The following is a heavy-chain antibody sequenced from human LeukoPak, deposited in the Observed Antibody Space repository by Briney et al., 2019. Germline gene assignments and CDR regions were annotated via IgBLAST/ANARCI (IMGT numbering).Heavy chain of an antibody. CDR2: INWNGGST. V-gene: IGHV3-20*04. CDR1: GFTLDDYG. CDR3: ARGFSSGFPFDY. D-gene: IGHD6-19*01. Sequence: GGSLRLSCAASGFTLDDYGMSWVRQAPGKGLEWVSGINWNGGSTGYADSVKGRFTISRDNAKNSLYLQMNSLRAEDTALYYCARGFSSGFPFDYWGQGTLVTVSS. J-gene: IGHJ4*02.